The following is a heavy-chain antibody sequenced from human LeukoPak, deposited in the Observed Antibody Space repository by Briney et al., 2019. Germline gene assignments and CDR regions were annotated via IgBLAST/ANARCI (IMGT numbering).Heavy chain of an antibody. CDR3: ARPALYCSSTVCPPYMDV. V-gene: IGHV5-51*01. CDR1: GYTFTGDW. CDR2: IYPGDSDT. D-gene: IGHD2-2*01. J-gene: IGHJ6*03. Sequence: GESLKISCKASGYTFTGDWIGWVRQMPGKGLEWMGIIYPGDSDTKYNAPFQGQVTISADKSISTAYLQWGSLKTSDTATYYCARPALYCSSTVCPPYMDVWGKGTTVTVSS.